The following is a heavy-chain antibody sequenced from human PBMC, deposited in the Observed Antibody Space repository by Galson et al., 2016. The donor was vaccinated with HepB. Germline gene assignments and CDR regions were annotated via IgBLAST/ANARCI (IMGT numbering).Heavy chain of an antibody. J-gene: IGHJ4*02. Sequence: LRLSCAASGFTFDDYAMHWVRQVPGKGLEWVSLISGDGGGTYYADSVKGRFTISRDNSKTSLYLQMNTLRTEDTALYYCAKGDGGHYLVVDSWGQGTLVTVSS. CDR3: AKGDGGHYLVVDS. CDR1: GFTFDDYA. V-gene: IGHV3-43*02. CDR2: ISGDGGGT. D-gene: IGHD2/OR15-2a*01.